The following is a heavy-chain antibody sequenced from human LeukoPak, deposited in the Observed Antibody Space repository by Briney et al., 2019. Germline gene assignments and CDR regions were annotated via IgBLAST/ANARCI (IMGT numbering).Heavy chain of an antibody. J-gene: IGHJ4*02. V-gene: IGHV4-30-2*01. CDR1: GGSISSGGYS. CDR3: ARGDDILTGRLDY. CDR2: IYHSGST. D-gene: IGHD3-9*01. Sequence: TLSLTCAVSGGSISSGGYSWSWIRQPPGKGLEWIGYIYHSGSTYYNPSLKSRVTISVDRSKNQFSLKLSSVTAADTAVYYCARGDDILTGRLDYWGQGTLVTVSS.